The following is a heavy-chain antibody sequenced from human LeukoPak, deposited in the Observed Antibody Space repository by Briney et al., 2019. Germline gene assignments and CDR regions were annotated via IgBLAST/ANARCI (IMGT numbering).Heavy chain of an antibody. D-gene: IGHD6-19*01. J-gene: IGHJ4*02. CDR2: ISGGGGST. Sequence: GGSLRLSCAASGFTFSSYAMSWVRQAPGKGLEWVSAISGGGGSTYYADSVKGRFTISRDNSKNTLYLQMNSLRAEDTAVYYCAKGRRNLIAVAGTPQDYWGQGTLVTVSS. V-gene: IGHV3-23*01. CDR3: AKGRRNLIAVAGTPQDY. CDR1: GFTFSSYA.